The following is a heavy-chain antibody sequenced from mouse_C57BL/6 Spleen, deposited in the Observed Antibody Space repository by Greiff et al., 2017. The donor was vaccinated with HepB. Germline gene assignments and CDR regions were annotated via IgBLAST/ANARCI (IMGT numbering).Heavy chain of an antibody. D-gene: IGHD1-1*01. CDR1: GFSFNTYA. CDR3: VSLTTDDYAMDY. V-gene: IGHV10-1*01. J-gene: IGHJ4*01. CDR2: IRSKSNNYAT. Sequence: DVQLVESGGGLVQPKGSLKLSCAASGFSFNTYAMNWVRQAPGKGLEWVARIRSKSNNYATYYADSVKDRFTISRDDSESMLYLQMNNLKTEDTAMYYCVSLTTDDYAMDYWGQGTSVTVSS.